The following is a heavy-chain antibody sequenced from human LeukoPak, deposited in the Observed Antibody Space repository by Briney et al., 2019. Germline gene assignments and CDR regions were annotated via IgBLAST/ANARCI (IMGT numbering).Heavy chain of an antibody. J-gene: IGHJ4*02. V-gene: IGHV1-2*02. CDR1: GYTFTGYY. D-gene: IGHD4-17*01. CDR2: INPNTGGT. CDR3: ATIYGDYVRPDY. Sequence: ASVKVSCKASGYTFTGYYMHWVRQAPGQGLEWMGWINPNTGGTNYAQKFQGRVTLTRDTSISTAYMELSRLRYDDTAVYYCATIYGDYVRPDYWGQGTLVTVSS.